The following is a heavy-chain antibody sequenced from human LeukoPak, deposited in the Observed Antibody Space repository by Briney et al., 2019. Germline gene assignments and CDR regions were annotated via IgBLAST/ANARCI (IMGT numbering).Heavy chain of an antibody. CDR3: ASGGFFDY. V-gene: IGHV5-51*01. CDR2: IHPGDPDI. CDR1: GYSYTSSW. J-gene: IGHJ4*02. D-gene: IGHD4-23*01. Sequence: GESLKISCKGSGYSYTSSWIGWVRQMPGKGLEWMGIIHPGDPDIRYSPSFQGQVTISADKSISTAYLQWSSLKASDTAMYYCASGGFFDYWGQGTLVTVSS.